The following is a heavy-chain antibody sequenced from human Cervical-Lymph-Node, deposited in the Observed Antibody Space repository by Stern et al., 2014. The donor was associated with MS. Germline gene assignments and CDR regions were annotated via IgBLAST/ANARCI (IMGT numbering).Heavy chain of an antibody. J-gene: IGHJ4*02. Sequence: VQLVQSGAEVKKPGASVKVSCKASGFTFTNHGISWVRQAPGQGLEWMGWINGYNGNIDFAQKFQGRLIMTTDTSPSTVYMELRSLGFDDTAVYYCARDRGLVGNTTDDYWGQGTLVTVSS. D-gene: IGHD1-26*01. CDR1: GFTFTNHG. CDR2: INGYNGNI. V-gene: IGHV1-18*01. CDR3: ARDRGLVGNTTDDY.